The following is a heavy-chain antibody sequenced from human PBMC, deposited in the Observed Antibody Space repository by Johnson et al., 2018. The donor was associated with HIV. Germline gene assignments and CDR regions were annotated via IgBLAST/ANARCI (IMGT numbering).Heavy chain of an antibody. J-gene: IGHJ3*02. CDR3: ARDSVDHGDYRGAFDI. D-gene: IGHD4-17*01. CDR1: GFAVSTNY. V-gene: IGHV3-66*01. CDR2: IYSVSNT. Sequence: VQLVESGGALVQPGGSLRLSCAASGFAVSTNYMSWVRQAPGKGLECVSVIYSVSNTYHADSVKGRFTISRDNSKNTLYLQMNSLRADDTAVYYCARDSVDHGDYRGAFDILCQGTMVTVSS.